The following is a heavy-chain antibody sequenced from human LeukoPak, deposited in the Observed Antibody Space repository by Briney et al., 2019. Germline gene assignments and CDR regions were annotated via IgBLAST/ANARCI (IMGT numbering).Heavy chain of an antibody. J-gene: IGHJ4*02. Sequence: SETLSLTCTVSGGSISSYYWSWIRQPPGKGLEWIGYIYYSGSTNYNPSLKSRVTISVDTSKNQFSLKLSSVTAADTAVYYCARGRYYDFWSGYFGFDYWGQGTLVTVSS. D-gene: IGHD3-3*01. CDR2: IYYSGST. V-gene: IGHV4-59*01. CDR3: ARGRYYDFWSGYFGFDY. CDR1: GGSISSYY.